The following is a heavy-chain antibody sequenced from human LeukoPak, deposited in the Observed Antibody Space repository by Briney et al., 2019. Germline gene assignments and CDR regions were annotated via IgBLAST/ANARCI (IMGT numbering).Heavy chain of an antibody. CDR1: GYTFTSYG. D-gene: IGHD3-22*01. CDR3: ARGKDSGYYDY. V-gene: IGHV1-46*01. CDR2: INPSGGST. J-gene: IGHJ4*02. Sequence: ASVEVSCKASGYTFTSYGISWVRQAPGQGLEWMGIINPSGGSTSYAQKFQGRVTMTRDTSTSTVYMELSSLRSEDTAVYCCARGKDSGYYDYWGQGTLVTVSS.